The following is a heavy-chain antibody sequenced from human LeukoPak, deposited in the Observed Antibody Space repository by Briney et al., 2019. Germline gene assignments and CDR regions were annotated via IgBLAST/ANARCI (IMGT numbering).Heavy chain of an antibody. Sequence: GGSLRLSCAASGFTFSSYWMSWVRQAPGKGLEWVANIKQDGSEKYYVDSVKGRFTISRDNAKNSLYLQMNSLRAEDTAVYYCARDRSLDDFWSGYQDAFDIWGQGTMVTVSS. J-gene: IGHJ3*02. V-gene: IGHV3-7*01. CDR3: ARDRSLDDFWSGYQDAFDI. CDR2: IKQDGSEK. CDR1: GFTFSSYW. D-gene: IGHD3-3*01.